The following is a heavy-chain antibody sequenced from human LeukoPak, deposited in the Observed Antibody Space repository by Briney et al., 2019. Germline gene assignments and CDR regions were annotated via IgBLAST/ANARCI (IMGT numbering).Heavy chain of an antibody. CDR1: GFTFSSYA. D-gene: IGHD3-10*01. CDR3: AKLTSASGAYGVDV. CDR2: ISGSGSSK. V-gene: IGHV3-23*01. Sequence: PGGSLRLSCAASGFTFSSYAMNWVRQAPGKGLEWVSTISGSGSSKHYADSVEGRLTISRDNSKNTVYLQMNSLRAEDTAIYYCAKLTSASGAYGVDVWGQGTTVTVSS. J-gene: IGHJ6*02.